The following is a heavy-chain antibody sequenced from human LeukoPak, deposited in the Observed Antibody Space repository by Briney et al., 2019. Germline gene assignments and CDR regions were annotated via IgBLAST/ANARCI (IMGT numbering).Heavy chain of an antibody. V-gene: IGHV3-48*04. CDR3: ARGGDFWSGYHDY. J-gene: IGHJ4*02. CDR1: GFTFSSYS. D-gene: IGHD3-3*01. Sequence: GGSLRLSCAASGFTFSSYSMNWVRQAPGKGLEWVSYISSSSSTIYYADSVKGRFTISRDNAKNSLYLQMNSLRAEDTAVYYCARGGDFWSGYHDYWGQGTLVTVSS. CDR2: ISSSSSTI.